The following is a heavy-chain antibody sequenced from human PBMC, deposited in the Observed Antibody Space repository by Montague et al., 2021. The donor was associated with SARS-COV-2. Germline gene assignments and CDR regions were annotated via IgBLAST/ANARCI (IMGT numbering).Heavy chain of an antibody. CDR3: ARARCSSSWLRD. CDR1: GGSISSYY. J-gene: IGHJ4*02. D-gene: IGHD6-13*01. V-gene: IGHV4-59*01. Sequence: SETLSLTCTVSGGSISSYYWSWIRQPPGKGLEWIGYIYYSGSTNYNPSLKSRVTISVDTSKNQFSLKLSSVTAADTAVYYCARARCSSSWLRDWGQGTLVTVSS. CDR2: IYYSGST.